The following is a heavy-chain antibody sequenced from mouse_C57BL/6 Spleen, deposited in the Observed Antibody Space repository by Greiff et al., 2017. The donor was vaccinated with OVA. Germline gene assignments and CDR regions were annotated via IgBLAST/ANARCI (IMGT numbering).Heavy chain of an antibody. V-gene: IGHV5-4*01. J-gene: IGHJ4*01. D-gene: IGHD2-1*01. CDR3: ARDRDYYGNYDYYAMDY. CDR2: LSDGGSYT. CDR1: GFTFSSYA. Sequence: EVQLVESGGGLVKPGGSLKLSCAASGFTFSSYAMSWVRQTPEKRLEWVATLSDGGSYTYYPDNVKGRFTISRDNAKNNLYLQMSHLKSEDTAMYYCARDRDYYGNYDYYAMDYWGQGTSVTVAS.